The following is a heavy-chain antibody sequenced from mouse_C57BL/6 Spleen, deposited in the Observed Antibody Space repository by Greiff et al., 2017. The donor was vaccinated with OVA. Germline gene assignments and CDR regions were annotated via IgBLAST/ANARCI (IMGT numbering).Heavy chain of an antibody. CDR3: ARKRLGEGYFDY. D-gene: IGHD1-2*01. J-gene: IGHJ2*01. CDR1: GFSLTSYG. V-gene: IGHV2-2*01. CDR2: IWSGGST. Sequence: QVQLKESGPGLVQPSQSLSITCTVSGFSLTSYGVHWVRQSPGKGLEWLGVIWSGGSTDYNAAFISRLSLSKDNSKSQVFFKMNRLQADDTAIYYCARKRLGEGYFDYWGQGTTLTVSS.